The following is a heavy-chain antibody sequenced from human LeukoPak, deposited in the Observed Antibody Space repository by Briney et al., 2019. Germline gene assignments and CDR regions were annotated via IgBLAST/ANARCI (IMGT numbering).Heavy chain of an antibody. Sequence: SETLSLTCTVSGGSISSYSWSWIRQPAGKGLQWIGRIYSSGSTNYNPSIKSRVTMSVDTSKNQISLKLSSVTAADTAVYYCARDPSYSSGYFDYWGQGTLVTVSS. V-gene: IGHV4-4*07. J-gene: IGHJ4*02. CDR2: IYSSGST. D-gene: IGHD5-18*01. CDR3: ARDPSYSSGYFDY. CDR1: GGSISSYS.